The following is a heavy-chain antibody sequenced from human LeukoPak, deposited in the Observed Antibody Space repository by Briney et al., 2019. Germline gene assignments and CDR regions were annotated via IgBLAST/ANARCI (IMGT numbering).Heavy chain of an antibody. Sequence: ASVKVSCKASGYTFTSYGISWVRQAPGQGREGMGWVSAYNGNTNYAQKFQGRATMTTDTPTRTVYMELRSLRSDDTAVYYCGRHDGGSGWPWLGIDYWGQGTLVTVSS. V-gene: IGHV1-18*01. CDR1: GYTFTSYG. CDR2: VSAYNGNT. J-gene: IGHJ4*02. CDR3: GRHDGGSGWPWLGIDY. D-gene: IGHD6-25*01.